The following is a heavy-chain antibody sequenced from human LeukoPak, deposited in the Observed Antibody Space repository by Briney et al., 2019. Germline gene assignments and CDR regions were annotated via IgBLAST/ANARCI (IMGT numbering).Heavy chain of an antibody. Sequence: SGTLSLTCAVSGGSISSSNWWSWVRQPPGKGLEWSGEIYHSGSTNYNPSLKSRVTISVDKSKNQFSLKLSSVTAADTAVYYCARWVGYCSGGSCYYFDYWGQGTLVTVSS. CDR3: ARWVGYCSGGSCYYFDY. J-gene: IGHJ4*02. V-gene: IGHV4-4*02. CDR2: IYHSGST. D-gene: IGHD2-15*01. CDR1: GGSISSSNW.